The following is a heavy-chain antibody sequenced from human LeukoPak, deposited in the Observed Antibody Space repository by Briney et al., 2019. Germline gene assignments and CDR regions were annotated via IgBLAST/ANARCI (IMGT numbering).Heavy chain of an antibody. CDR3: ARGGRLYSSSWYMFDY. J-gene: IGHJ4*02. D-gene: IGHD6-13*01. CDR1: GFTFSSYA. V-gene: IGHV3-30*04. Sequence: GGSLRLSCAASGFTFSSYAMHWVRQAPGKGLEWVAVISYDGSNKYYADSVKGRFTISRDNSKNTLYLQMNSLRAEDTAVYYCARGGRLYSSSWYMFDYWGQGTLVTVSS. CDR2: ISYDGSNK.